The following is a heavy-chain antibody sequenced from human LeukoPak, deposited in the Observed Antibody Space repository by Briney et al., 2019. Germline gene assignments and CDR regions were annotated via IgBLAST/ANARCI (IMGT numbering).Heavy chain of an antibody. CDR3: ASRGLGSVDY. J-gene: IGHJ4*02. D-gene: IGHD3-10*01. CDR1: GFTFSSYT. Sequence: GGSLRLSCAASGFTFSSYTMNWVRQTPGKGLEWVSSISNSNTYIYYADSVKGRFTISRDNAKNSLYLQMNSLRAEDTAVYYCASRGLGSVDYWGQGTLVTVSS. CDR2: ISNSNTYI. V-gene: IGHV3-21*01.